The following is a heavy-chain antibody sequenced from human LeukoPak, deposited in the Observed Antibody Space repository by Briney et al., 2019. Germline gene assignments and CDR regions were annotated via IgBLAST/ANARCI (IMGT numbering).Heavy chain of an antibody. CDR1: GFTFINAW. J-gene: IGHJ3*01. Sequence: GGSLRLSCAASGFTFINAWMSWVRQAPGKGLEWVGRIKSKTDAGTTDYAAPAKGRFTISRDDPKNTLYLQMNSLKTEDTAVYYCTFDYGDYGGVWGQGTIVTVSS. CDR3: TFDYGDYGGV. CDR2: IKSKTDAGTT. D-gene: IGHD4-17*01. V-gene: IGHV3-15*01.